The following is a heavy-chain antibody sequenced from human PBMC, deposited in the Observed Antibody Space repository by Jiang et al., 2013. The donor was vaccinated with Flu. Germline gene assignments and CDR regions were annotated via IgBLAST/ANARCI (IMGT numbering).Heavy chain of an antibody. CDR1: GYTFTNYA. Sequence: GREVKKPWGLSEVLSCKTSGYTFTNYAIHWVRQAPGQSLEWMGWINGGSGHTKYSQKFQGRVTITRDTSASTVYMELSSLTSEDTAVFYCAKDGLPPSGYCNVDLCRGSFDYWGQGTLVTVSS. CDR2: INGGSGHT. J-gene: IGHJ4*02. CDR3: AKDGLPPSGYCNVDLCRGSFDY. D-gene: IGHD2-15*01. V-gene: IGHV1-3*01.